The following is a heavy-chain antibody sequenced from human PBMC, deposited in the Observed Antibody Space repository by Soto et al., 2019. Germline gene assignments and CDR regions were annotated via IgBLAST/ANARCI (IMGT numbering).Heavy chain of an antibody. CDR1: GFTFSSYG. V-gene: IGHV3-30*18. CDR3: AKDGYSSSSGDWFDP. CDR2: ISYDGSNK. Sequence: GGSLRLSCAASGFTFSSYGMHWVRQAPGKGLEWVAVISYDGSNKYYADSVKGRFIISRDNSKNTLYLQMNSLRAEDTAVYYCAKDGYSSSSGDWFDPWGQGTLVTVSS. J-gene: IGHJ5*02. D-gene: IGHD6-6*01.